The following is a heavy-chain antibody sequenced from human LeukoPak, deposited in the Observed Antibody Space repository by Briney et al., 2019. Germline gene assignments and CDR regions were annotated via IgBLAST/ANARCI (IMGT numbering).Heavy chain of an antibody. D-gene: IGHD2/OR15-2a*01. V-gene: IGHV3-30*02. Sequence: GGSLRLSCAASGFTFSSYGMHWVRQAPGKGLEWVAFIRYDGSNKYYADPVKGRFTISRDNSKNTLYLQMNSLRAGDTAVYYCATSGLSRFGFWGQGTLVTVSS. CDR1: GFTFSSYG. CDR2: IRYDGSNK. CDR3: ATSGLSRFGF. J-gene: IGHJ4*02.